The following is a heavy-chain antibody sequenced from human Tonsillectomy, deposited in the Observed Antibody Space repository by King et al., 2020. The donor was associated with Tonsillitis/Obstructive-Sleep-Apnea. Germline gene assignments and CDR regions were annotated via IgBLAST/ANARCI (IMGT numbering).Heavy chain of an antibody. D-gene: IGHD3-3*01. CDR2: IHNSGST. J-gene: IGHJ5*02. CDR1: GGSISGGAHF. CDR3: ARGTNYDFFSGRNWFDP. V-gene: IGHV4-31*03. Sequence: QLQESGPGLVKPSQTLSLTCTVSGGSISGGAHFWSWIRQHPGKGLEWIGYIHNSGSTHENPSLKSRVSLSVDTSKNQLSLKMRSMTAADTAVYYCARGTNYDFFSGRNWFDPWGPGTLVTVSS.